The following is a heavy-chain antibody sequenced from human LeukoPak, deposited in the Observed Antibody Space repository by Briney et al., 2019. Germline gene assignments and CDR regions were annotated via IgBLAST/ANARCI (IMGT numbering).Heavy chain of an antibody. D-gene: IGHD3-22*01. V-gene: IGHV3-21*01. CDR3: AREWSYYDSSGYYSTPFDY. J-gene: IGHJ4*02. Sequence: PGGSLRLSCAASGVTFSSYSMNWVRQAPGKGLEWVSSISSSSSYIYYADSVKGRFTISRDNAKNSLYLQMNSLRAEDTAVYYCAREWSYYDSSGYYSTPFDYWGQGTLVTVSS. CDR1: GVTFSSYS. CDR2: ISSSSSYI.